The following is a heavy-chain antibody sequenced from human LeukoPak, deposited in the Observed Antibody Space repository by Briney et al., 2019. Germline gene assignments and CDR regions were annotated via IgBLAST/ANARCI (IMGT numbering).Heavy chain of an antibody. J-gene: IGHJ4*02. CDR3: ARNLMAGSGIYYHAGHY. D-gene: IGHD1-26*01. CDR1: GYTFTSYG. CDR2: ISAYNGNT. V-gene: IGHV1-18*01. Sequence: ASVKVSCKASGYTFTSYGICWVRQAPGQGLEWMGWISAYNGNTNYAQKLQGRVTMTTDTSTSTAYMELRSLRSDDTAVYYCARNLMAGSGIYYHAGHYWGQRALVTVSS.